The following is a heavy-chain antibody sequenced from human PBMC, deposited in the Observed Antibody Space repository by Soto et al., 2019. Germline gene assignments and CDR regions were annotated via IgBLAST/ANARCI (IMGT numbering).Heavy chain of an antibody. J-gene: IGHJ4*02. CDR1: GGSVVDYY. CDR2: IYYTGST. D-gene: IGHD5-12*01. Sequence: SETLSLTCTVSGGSVVDYYWSWIRQPPGKGLEWIGYIYYTGSTNYNPSLKSRVTMSVDPSTDHFSLKLNSVTAADTAVYYCARSDSAYDTVDYWGQGTLVTVSS. V-gene: IGHV4-59*02. CDR3: ARSDSAYDTVDY.